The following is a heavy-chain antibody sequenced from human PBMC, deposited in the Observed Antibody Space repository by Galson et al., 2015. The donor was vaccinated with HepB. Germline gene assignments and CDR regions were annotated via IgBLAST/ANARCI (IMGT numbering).Heavy chain of an antibody. Sequence: SLRLSCAASGFTFSSYAMHWVRQAPGKGLEWVAVISYDGSNKYYADSVKGRFTISRDNSKNTLYLQMNSLRAEDTAVYYCARDKDIAAAGKDAFDIWGQGTMVTVSS. D-gene: IGHD6-13*01. V-gene: IGHV3-30*04. CDR2: ISYDGSNK. CDR1: GFTFSSYA. J-gene: IGHJ3*02. CDR3: ARDKDIAAAGKDAFDI.